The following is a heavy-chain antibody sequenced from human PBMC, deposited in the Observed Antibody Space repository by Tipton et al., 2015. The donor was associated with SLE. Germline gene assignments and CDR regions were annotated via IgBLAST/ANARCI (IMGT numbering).Heavy chain of an antibody. CDR1: GGSFSGYY. Sequence: TLSLTCAVYGGSFSGYYCCWIRQPPGKGLEWIGEINHSGSTNYNSSLKSRVIISVDTSTNQFSLTLSPVAAADTAVYYCAGGSVETGMVPDYWGQGTLVTVSS. CDR2: INHSGST. J-gene: IGHJ4*02. D-gene: IGHD5-18*01. V-gene: IGHV4-34*01. CDR3: AGGSVETGMVPDY.